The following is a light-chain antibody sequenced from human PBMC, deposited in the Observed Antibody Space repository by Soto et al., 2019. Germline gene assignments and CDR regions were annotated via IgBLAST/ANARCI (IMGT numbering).Light chain of an antibody. CDR3: SSYTSSSTVV. V-gene: IGLV2-14*01. J-gene: IGLJ2*01. Sequence: QSALTQPASVSGSPGQSITISCTGTSSDVVAYDYVCWYQQYPVKAPKLIIYDVTNRPSGISNRFSGSKSGNTASLSISGLQAEDEADYYCSSYTSSSTVVFGGGTKLTVL. CDR2: DVT. CDR1: SSDVVAYDY.